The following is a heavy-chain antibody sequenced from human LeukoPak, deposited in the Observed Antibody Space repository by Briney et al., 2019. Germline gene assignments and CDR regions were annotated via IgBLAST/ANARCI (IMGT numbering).Heavy chain of an antibody. V-gene: IGHV1-2*04. J-gene: IGHJ5*02. CDR1: GCTFTGYY. D-gene: IGHD2-2*01. CDR3: ARDRASENCSNTSCYYYNWFDP. Sequence: ASVKVSCKASGCTFTGYYMHWVRQAPGQGLEWMGWINPNSGGTNYAQKFQGWVTMTRDTSISTAYMELSRLRSDDTAVYYCARDRASENCSNTSCYYYNWFDPWGQGTLVTVSS. CDR2: INPNSGGT.